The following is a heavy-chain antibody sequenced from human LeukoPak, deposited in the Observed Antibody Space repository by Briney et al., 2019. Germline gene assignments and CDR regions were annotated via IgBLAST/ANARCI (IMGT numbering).Heavy chain of an antibody. J-gene: IGHJ4*02. V-gene: IGHV3-66*01. D-gene: IGHD2-15*01. CDR1: GFTVSSNY. Sequence: GGSLRLSCAASGFTVSSNYMSWVRQAPGKGLDLVSVIFSGRNTYYADSVKGRFTIYTDNSKKPLDLQMNSLRAEDTAVYYCARTVPGYCSGGSCLGYWGQGTLVTVSS. CDR2: IFSGRNT. CDR3: ARTVPGYCSGGSCLGY.